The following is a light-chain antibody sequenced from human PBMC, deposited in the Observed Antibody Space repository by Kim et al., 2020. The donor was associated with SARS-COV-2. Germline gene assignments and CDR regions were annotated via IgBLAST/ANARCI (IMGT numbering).Light chain of an antibody. J-gene: IGKJ4*01. CDR2: AAS. CDR1: QTISSY. V-gene: IGKV1-39*01. CDR3: QQSYTIPLT. Sequence: DIQMTQSQSSLSASVGERVTITCQASQTISSYLNWYQQKPGKVPELLIHAASSLQSGVPSRFSGSGSGTDFTLTISSLQPEEFSTFYCQQSYTIPLTFGGGTKVDIK.